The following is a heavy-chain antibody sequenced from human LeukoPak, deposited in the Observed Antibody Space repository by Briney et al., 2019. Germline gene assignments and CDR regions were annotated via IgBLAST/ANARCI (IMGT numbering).Heavy chain of an antibody. CDR3: ARVSGSSTSCSDY. CDR2: ISSSGSTI. CDR1: GFTFSSYE. Sequence: GGSLRLSCAASGFTFSSYEMNWVRQAPGKGLEWVSYISSSGSTIYYADSVKGRFTISRDNAKNSLYLQMNSLRAEDTAVYYCARVSGSSTSCSDYWGQGTLVTVSS. J-gene: IGHJ4*02. D-gene: IGHD2-2*01. V-gene: IGHV3-48*03.